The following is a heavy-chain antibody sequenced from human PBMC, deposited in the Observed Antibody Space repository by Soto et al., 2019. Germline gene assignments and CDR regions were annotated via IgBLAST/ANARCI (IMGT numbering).Heavy chain of an antibody. CDR2: ISAYNGNT. J-gene: IGHJ5*02. D-gene: IGHD3-3*01. V-gene: IGHV1-18*01. CDR1: GYTFTSYG. CDR3: ARGLDYDFWSCYRGWFDP. Sequence: QVQLVQSGAEVKKPGASVKVSCKASGYTFTSYGISWVRQAPGQGLEWMGWISAYNGNTNYAQKLQGRVTMTTDTSTSTAYMELRSLRSDDTAVYYCARGLDYDFWSCYRGWFDPWGQGTLVTVSS.